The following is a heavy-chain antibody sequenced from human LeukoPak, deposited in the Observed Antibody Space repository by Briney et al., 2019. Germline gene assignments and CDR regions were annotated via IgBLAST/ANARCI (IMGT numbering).Heavy chain of an antibody. D-gene: IGHD5-24*01. V-gene: IGHV3-11*01. J-gene: IGHJ4*02. Sequence: PGGSLRLSCAASGCTFSDYYMTWIRQAPGKGLEWVSYISSSGDNVEYADSMKGRFSISTDSAKNSLYLQMHPLRVEDTAVYHRVRQDGTYGGQGTLLTVSS. CDR3: VRQDGTY. CDR2: ISSSGDNV. CDR1: GCTFSDYY.